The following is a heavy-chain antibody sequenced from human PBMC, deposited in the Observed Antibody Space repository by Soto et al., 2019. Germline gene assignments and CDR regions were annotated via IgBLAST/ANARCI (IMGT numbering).Heavy chain of an antibody. D-gene: IGHD6-19*01. CDR1: GFTVSSNY. Sequence: GGSLRLSCAASGFTVSSNYMSWVRQAPGKGLEWVSVIYSGGSTYYADSVKGRFTISRDNSKNTLYLQMNSLRAEDTAVYYCARGIRGSSGWSYYYGMDVWGQGTTVTVSS. J-gene: IGHJ6*02. CDR3: ARGIRGSSGWSYYYGMDV. CDR2: IYSGGST. V-gene: IGHV3-53*01.